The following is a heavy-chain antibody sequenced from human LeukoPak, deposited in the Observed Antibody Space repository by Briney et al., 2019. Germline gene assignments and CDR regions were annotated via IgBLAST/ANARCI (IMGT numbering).Heavy chain of an antibody. CDR3: ARDSTGTTWFDP. J-gene: IGHJ5*02. CDR2: IYSGGST. CDR1: GFTVSSNY. V-gene: IGHV3-53*01. D-gene: IGHD1-1*01. Sequence: GGSLRLSCAASGFTVSSNYMSWVRQAPGKGLEWVSVIYSGGSTYYADSVKGRFTISRDNSKNTLYLQMNSLRAEDTAVYYCARDSTGTTWFDPWGQGTLVTVSS.